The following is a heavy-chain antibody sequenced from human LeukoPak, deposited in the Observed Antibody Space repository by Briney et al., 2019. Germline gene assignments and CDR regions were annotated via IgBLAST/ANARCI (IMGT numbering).Heavy chain of an antibody. Sequence: ASVKVSCKASGYTFTGYYMHWVRQAPGQGLEWMGWINPNSGGTNYAQKFQGRVTMTRDTSISTAYMELSRLRSDDTAVYYCARGGLTTFGVVNFDYWGQGTLVTVSS. V-gene: IGHV1-2*02. CDR1: GYTFTGYY. J-gene: IGHJ4*02. D-gene: IGHD3-3*01. CDR3: ARGGLTTFGVVNFDY. CDR2: INPNSGGT.